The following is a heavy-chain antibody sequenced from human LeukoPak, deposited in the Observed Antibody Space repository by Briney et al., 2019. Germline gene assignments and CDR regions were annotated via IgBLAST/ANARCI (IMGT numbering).Heavy chain of an antibody. CDR1: GFTFHRYG. D-gene: IGHD6-13*01. CDR2: ISYDGSNK. J-gene: IGHJ4*02. V-gene: IGHV3-30*18. CDR3: AKGLTYSSSWSPLDC. Sequence: PGGSLILYCEAPGFTFHRYGLRWVRQAPGKGLEWVAVISYDGSNKYYADSVKGRFTISRDNSKNTLYLQMNSLRAEDTAVYYCAKGLTYSSSWSPLDCWGRGSLVTVSS.